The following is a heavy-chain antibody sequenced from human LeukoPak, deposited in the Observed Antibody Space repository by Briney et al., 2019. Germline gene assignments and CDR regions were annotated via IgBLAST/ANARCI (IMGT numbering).Heavy chain of an antibody. D-gene: IGHD6-19*01. CDR3: AGYSSGSVAFDI. V-gene: IGHV4-34*01. CDR2: INHSGST. Sequence: PSKTLSLTCAVYGGSFSGYYWSWIRQPPGKGLEWIGEINHSGSTNYNPSLKSRVTISVDTSKNQFSLKLSSVTAADTAVYYCAGYSSGSVAFDIWGQGTMVTVSS. CDR1: GGSFSGYY. J-gene: IGHJ3*02.